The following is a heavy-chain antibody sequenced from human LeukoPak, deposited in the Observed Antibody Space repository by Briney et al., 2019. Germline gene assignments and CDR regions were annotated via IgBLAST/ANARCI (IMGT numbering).Heavy chain of an antibody. J-gene: IGHJ6*02. V-gene: IGHV1-8*01. D-gene: IGHD6-19*01. CDR2: MNPNSGNT. Sequence: GASVKVSCKASGYTFTSYDINWVRQATGQGLEWMGWMNPNSGNTGYAQKFQGRVTMTRNTSISTAYMELSSLRSEDTAVYYCARVYGSGSHGGYGMDVWGQGTTVTVSS. CDR1: GYTFTSYD. CDR3: ARVYGSGSHGGYGMDV.